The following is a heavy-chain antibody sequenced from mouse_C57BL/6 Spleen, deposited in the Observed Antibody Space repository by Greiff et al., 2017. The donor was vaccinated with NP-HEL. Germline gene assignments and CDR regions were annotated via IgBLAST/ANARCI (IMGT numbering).Heavy chain of an antibody. Sequence: QVQLKESGAELAKPGASVKLSCKASGYTFTSYWMHWVKQRPGQGLEWIGYINPSSGYTKYNQKFKDKATLTADKSSSTAYMQLSSLTYEDSAVYYCARFPDYDLYYFDYWGQGTTLTVSS. CDR2: INPSSGYT. V-gene: IGHV1-7*01. CDR1: GYTFTSYW. D-gene: IGHD2-4*01. J-gene: IGHJ2*01. CDR3: ARFPDYDLYYFDY.